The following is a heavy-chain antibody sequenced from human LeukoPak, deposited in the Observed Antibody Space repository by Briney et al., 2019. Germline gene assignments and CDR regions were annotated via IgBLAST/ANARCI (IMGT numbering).Heavy chain of an antibody. Sequence: KSLTLTCAASGFTISSYDMHWVRQAPGKGLEWMAVISYDGSTKYYADSVKGRFTISRDNSKNTLYLQMNSLRAEDTAVYYAMVRGVDFDYWGQGTLVTVSS. CDR3: MVRGVDFDY. D-gene: IGHD3-10*01. CDR1: GFTISSYD. V-gene: IGHV3-30*03. CDR2: ISYDGSTK. J-gene: IGHJ4*02.